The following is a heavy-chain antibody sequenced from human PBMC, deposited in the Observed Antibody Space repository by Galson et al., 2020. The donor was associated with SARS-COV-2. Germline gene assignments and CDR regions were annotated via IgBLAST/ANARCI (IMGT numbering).Heavy chain of an antibody. V-gene: IGHV3-53*01. Sequence: GESLKISCAASGFTVSSNYMNWVRQAPGKGLEWVSVIYSDSNSYYADSVKGRFTISRDNSKNTLYLQMSSLRAEDTAVYYCARYYTVTTYNYYYYYGMDVWGQGTTVTVSS. D-gene: IGHD4-17*01. J-gene: IGHJ6*02. CDR2: IYSDSNS. CDR3: ARYYTVTTYNYYYYYGMDV. CDR1: GFTVSSNY.